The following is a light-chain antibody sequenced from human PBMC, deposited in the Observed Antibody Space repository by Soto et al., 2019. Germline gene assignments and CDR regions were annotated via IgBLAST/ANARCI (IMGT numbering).Light chain of an antibody. V-gene: IGLV2-14*01. CDR2: EVS. CDR3: APYTSSSTSVI. Sequence: QSALTQPASVSGSPGQSITISCTGTSSDVGGYKYVSWYQHHPDKAPKLIIFEVSNRPSGISSRFSGSKSGNTASLTISGLQAEDEADYYCAPYTSSSTSVIFGRGTQLTVL. CDR1: SSDVGGYKY. J-gene: IGLJ2*01.